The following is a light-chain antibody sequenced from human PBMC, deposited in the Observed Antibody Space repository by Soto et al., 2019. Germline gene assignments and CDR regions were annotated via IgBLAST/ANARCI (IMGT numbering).Light chain of an antibody. CDR3: VAWDDSLSGRV. CDR2: RND. CDR1: GSNIGSHD. Sequence: QSVLTQPPSASGTPGQRVTISCSGSGSNIGSHDVYWYQHLPGTAPKVLIYRNDQRPSGVPDRFSASRSGTSASLAISGLLSEDEADYYCVAWDDSLSGRVFGGGTKLTVL. J-gene: IGLJ3*02. V-gene: IGLV1-47*02.